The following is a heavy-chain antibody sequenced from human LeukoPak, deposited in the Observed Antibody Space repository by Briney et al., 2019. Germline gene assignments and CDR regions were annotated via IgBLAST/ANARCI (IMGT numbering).Heavy chain of an antibody. CDR3: ARVRIKYLSIAASYYYMDV. CDR1: GGSISSYY. Sequence: PSETLSLTCTVAGGSISSYYWSWIRQPPGKGLGWIGYIYYSGSTNYNPSLKTRVTISVDTSKNQFSLKLSSVTAADKAVYYCARVRIKYLSIAASYYYMDVWGKGTTVTISS. J-gene: IGHJ6*03. V-gene: IGHV4-59*01. CDR2: IYYSGST. D-gene: IGHD6-13*01.